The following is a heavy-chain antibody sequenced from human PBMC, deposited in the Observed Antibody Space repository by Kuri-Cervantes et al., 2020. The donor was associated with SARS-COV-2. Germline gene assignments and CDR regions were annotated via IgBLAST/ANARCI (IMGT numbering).Heavy chain of an antibody. CDR1: GGSISSYY. CDR2: IYTSGST. J-gene: IGHJ4*02. D-gene: IGHD2-15*01. CDR3: VRVDCSAGTCYRRSFDY. Sequence: SETLSLTCTVSGGSISSYYWSWIRQPAGKGLEWIGRIYTSGSTNYNPSLKSRVTMSVDTSKNQFSLKLTSVTAADTAVYYGVRVDCSAGTCYRRSFDYWGRGTLVTVSS. V-gene: IGHV4-4*07.